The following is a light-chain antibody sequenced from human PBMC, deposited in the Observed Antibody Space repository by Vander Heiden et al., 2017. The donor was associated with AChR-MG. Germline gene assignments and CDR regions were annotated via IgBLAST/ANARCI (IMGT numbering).Light chain of an antibody. CDR3: QSADGSDTHVV. V-gene: IGLV3-25*03. CDR1: AVPKFY. J-gene: IGLJ2*01. Sequence: SYELTHTPSVSVSPGQTARITCPGDAVPKFYSYWYQQKSGQAPVLVIYKDSERPSGIPERFSGSSSGTTVTLTISGVQAEDEADYYCQSADGSDTHVVFGGGTKLTVL. CDR2: KDS.